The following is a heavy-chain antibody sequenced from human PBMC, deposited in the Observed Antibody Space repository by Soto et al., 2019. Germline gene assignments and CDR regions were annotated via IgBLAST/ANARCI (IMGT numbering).Heavy chain of an antibody. D-gene: IGHD6-13*01. CDR1: GGSISSGGYY. J-gene: IGHJ3*02. Sequence: SETLSLTCTVSGGSISSGGYYWSWIRQHPGKGLEWIGYIYYSGSTYYNPSLKSRVTISVDTSKNQFSLKLSSVTAADTAVYYCARYEQQLGDAFDIWGQGTMVTVS. CDR2: IYYSGST. CDR3: ARYEQQLGDAFDI. V-gene: IGHV4-31*03.